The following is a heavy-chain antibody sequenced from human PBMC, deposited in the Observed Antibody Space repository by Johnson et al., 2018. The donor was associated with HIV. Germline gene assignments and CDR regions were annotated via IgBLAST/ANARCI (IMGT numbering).Heavy chain of an antibody. D-gene: IGHD1-26*01. CDR3: ARVRERWELLLSDGSDI. CDR1: GFTFSSYA. J-gene: IGHJ3*02. CDR2: ISYDGSNK. V-gene: IGHV3-30*04. Sequence: VQLVESGGGVVQPGRSLRVSCAASGFTFSSYAMHWVRQAPGKGLEWVAVISYDGSNKYYVDSVKGRFTISRDSSKNTLYLQMNSLRAEDTALYYCARVRERWELLLSDGSDIWGQGTMVSVSS.